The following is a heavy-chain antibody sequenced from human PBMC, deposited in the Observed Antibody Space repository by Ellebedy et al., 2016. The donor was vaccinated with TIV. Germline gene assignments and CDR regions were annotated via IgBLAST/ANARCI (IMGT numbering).Heavy chain of an antibody. J-gene: IGHJ6*03. CDR1: GFTFSTYA. CDR3: AKRAIPVVVVGYPMDV. D-gene: IGHD2-15*01. Sequence: GESLKISCAASGFTFSTYAMSWVRQAPGKGLEWVSTINGRGFTTHYADSVKGRFTISRDNTKDTLHLQMNSLRVEDTAVYYCAKRAIPVVVVGYPMDVWGKGTTVTVSS. V-gene: IGHV3-23*01. CDR2: INGRGFTT.